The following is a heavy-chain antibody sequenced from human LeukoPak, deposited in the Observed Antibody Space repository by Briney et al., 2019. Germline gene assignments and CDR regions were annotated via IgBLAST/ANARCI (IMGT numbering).Heavy chain of an antibody. D-gene: IGHD5-12*01. CDR2: IKQGGSEK. CDR3: ARESVATITDQSFLFDY. CDR1: GFTFSSYS. Sequence: GGSLRLYCAAYGFTFSSYSMSWVRQAPGKGLEWVANIKQGGSEKYYVDSVEGRFTISRDNAKNSLYLQMNSLRAEDTAVYYCARESVATITDQSFLFDYWGQGTLITVSS. J-gene: IGHJ4*02. V-gene: IGHV3-7*01.